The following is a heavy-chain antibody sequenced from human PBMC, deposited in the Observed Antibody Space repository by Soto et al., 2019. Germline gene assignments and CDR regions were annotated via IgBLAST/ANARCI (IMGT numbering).Heavy chain of an antibody. Sequence: VQLVESGGGVVQPGRSLRLSCAASGFTFSKCGMHWVRQAPGKGLEWVAVISYDGSNEYYADSVKGRFTISRDHSNNTLYLHMNRLRDEDTAVYYCAKVDTIILVVSDAFDIWGQGTMVTVSS. V-gene: IGHV3-30*18. CDR2: ISYDGSNE. D-gene: IGHD3-22*01. CDR3: AKVDTIILVVSDAFDI. CDR1: GFTFSKCG. J-gene: IGHJ3*02.